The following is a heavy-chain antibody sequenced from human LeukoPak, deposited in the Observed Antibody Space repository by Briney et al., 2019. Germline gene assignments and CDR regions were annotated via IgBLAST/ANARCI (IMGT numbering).Heavy chain of an antibody. V-gene: IGHV4-61*02. CDR2: IYTSGST. J-gene: IGHJ4*02. CDR1: GGFISSGNYY. CDR3: ARVPTVTFFDY. D-gene: IGHD4-17*01. Sequence: PSETLSLTCTVSGGFISSGNYYWSWIRQPAGKGLEWIGRIYTSGSTNYNPSLKGRVTISVDTSKNQFSLKLSSVTAADTAVYYCARVPTVTFFDYWGQGTLVTVSS.